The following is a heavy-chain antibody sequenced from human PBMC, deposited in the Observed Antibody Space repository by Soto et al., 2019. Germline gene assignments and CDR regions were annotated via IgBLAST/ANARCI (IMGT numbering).Heavy chain of an antibody. D-gene: IGHD2-2*01. CDR2: IYYIGTT. Sequence: QVQLQESGPGLVKPSQTLSLTCTVSGDSMGSGDYYWTWIRQPPGKCLEWIGYIYYIGTTFYNPSLASRMNISIDTSKNPFSLRLTSVTAADTAVYYCARGSTVDGFLTWGQGPLVTVSS. CDR1: GDSMGSGDYY. V-gene: IGHV4-30-4*01. J-gene: IGHJ5*02. CDR3: ARGSTVDGFLT.